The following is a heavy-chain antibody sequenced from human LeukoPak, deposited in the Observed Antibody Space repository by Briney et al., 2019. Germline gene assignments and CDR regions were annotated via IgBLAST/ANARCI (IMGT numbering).Heavy chain of an antibody. D-gene: IGHD3-22*01. J-gene: IGHJ4*02. CDR1: GGTFSSYG. CDR2: ISAYNGNT. Sequence: ASVKVSCKASGGTFSSYGISWVRQAPGQGLEWMGWISAYNGNTNYAQKLQGRVTMTTDTSTSTAYMELRSLRSDDTAVYYCARVLITMIVGDYFDYWGQGTLVTVSS. V-gene: IGHV1-18*01. CDR3: ARVLITMIVGDYFDY.